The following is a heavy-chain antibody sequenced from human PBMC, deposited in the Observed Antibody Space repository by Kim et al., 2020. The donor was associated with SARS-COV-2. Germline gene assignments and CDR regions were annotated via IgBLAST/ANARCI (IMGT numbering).Heavy chain of an antibody. D-gene: IGHD1-26*01. J-gene: IGHJ3*01. CDR3: ARAEGEDDPFDV. CDR2: IYSDGTT. V-gene: IGHV3-53*01. CDR1: GFSVTYNY. Sequence: GGSLRLSCAVAGFSVTYNYMSWVRRAPGKGLEWVSVIYSDGTTYYPDSVKGRFTISRHLSKNTLYLQMNSLRVDDTAVYYCARAEGEDDPFDVWGQG.